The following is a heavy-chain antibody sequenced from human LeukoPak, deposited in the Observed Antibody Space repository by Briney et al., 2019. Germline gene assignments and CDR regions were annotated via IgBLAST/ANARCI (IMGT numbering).Heavy chain of an antibody. CDR3: ARDRLAAAGTVFDY. J-gene: IGHJ4*02. V-gene: IGHV1-69*05. CDR2: IIPIFGTA. CDR1: GGTFSSYA. Sequence: ASVKVSCKASGGTFSSYAISWVRQAPGQGHEWMGRIIPIFGTANYAQKFQGRVTITTDESTSTAYMELSSLRSEDTAVYYCARDRLAAAGTVFDYWGQGTPVTVSS. D-gene: IGHD6-13*01.